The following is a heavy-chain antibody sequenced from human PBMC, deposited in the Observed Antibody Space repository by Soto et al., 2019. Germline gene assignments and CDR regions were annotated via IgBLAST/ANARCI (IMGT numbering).Heavy chain of an antibody. Sequence: SETLSLTCAVYGGSFSGYYWSWIRQPPGKGLEWIGEINHSGNTHYKPSLKSRVTISVDTSKNQFSLKLSSVTAADTAVYYCARLLTYYDFWSSDFTDYWGQGTLVTVSS. CDR2: INHSGNT. CDR1: GGSFSGYY. D-gene: IGHD3-3*01. CDR3: ARLLTYYDFWSSDFTDY. J-gene: IGHJ4*02. V-gene: IGHV4-34*01.